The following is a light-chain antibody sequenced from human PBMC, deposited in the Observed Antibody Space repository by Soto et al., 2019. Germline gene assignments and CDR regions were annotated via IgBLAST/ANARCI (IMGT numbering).Light chain of an antibody. CDR1: SSDVGDGDF. Sequence: QSALTQPASVSGSRGQSITISCTGTSSDVGDGDFVSWYQQRPGKAPKLMIYKVSNRPSGVSNRFSGSKSGNTASLTISGLQAEDEADYYCCSYTRSYTWVFGGGTKLTVL. J-gene: IGLJ3*02. CDR3: CSYTRSYTWV. CDR2: KVS. V-gene: IGLV2-14*01.